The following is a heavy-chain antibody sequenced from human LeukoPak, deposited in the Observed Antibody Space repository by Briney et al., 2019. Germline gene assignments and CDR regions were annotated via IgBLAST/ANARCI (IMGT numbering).Heavy chain of an antibody. V-gene: IGHV3-23*01. CDR2: ISGSGGST. CDR1: RFTFGSYG. D-gene: IGHD3-16*02. J-gene: IGHJ4*02. CDR3: AKGDTGIVRRYYFDY. Sequence: GGSLRLSCVASRFTFGSYGMSWVRQAPGKGLEWVSVISGSGGSTYITDSVKGRFTISRDNSKNTLYLQMHSLRAEDTAVYYCAKGDTGIVRRYYFDYWGRGTLVTVSS.